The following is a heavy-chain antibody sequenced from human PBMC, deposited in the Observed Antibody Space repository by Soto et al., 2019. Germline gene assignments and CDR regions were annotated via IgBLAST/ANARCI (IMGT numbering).Heavy chain of an antibody. V-gene: IGHV3-7*01. J-gene: IGHJ5*02. CDR2: IKQDGSEK. Sequence: LRLSCAASGFTFSSYLMSWVRQAPGKGLERVANIKQDGSEKYYVDSVKGRFTISRDNAKNSLYLQMNILRAEDTAVYYCARVRYGDYGVVPWGQGTLVTVSS. CDR3: ARVRYGDYGVVP. CDR1: GFTFSSYL. D-gene: IGHD4-17*01.